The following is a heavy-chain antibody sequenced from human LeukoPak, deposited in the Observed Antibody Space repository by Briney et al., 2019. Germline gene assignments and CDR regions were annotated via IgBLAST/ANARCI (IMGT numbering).Heavy chain of an antibody. CDR2: ISYDGSNK. CDR3: ARDRGLERRLDYMDV. V-gene: IGHV3-30*04. J-gene: IGHJ6*03. CDR1: GFTFSSYA. Sequence: PGGSLRLSCAASGFTFSSYAMHWVRQAPGKGLEWVAVISYDGSNKYYADSVKGRFTISRDNSKNTLYLQMNSLRAEDTAVYYCARDRGLERRLDYMDVWGKGTTVTVSS. D-gene: IGHD1-1*01.